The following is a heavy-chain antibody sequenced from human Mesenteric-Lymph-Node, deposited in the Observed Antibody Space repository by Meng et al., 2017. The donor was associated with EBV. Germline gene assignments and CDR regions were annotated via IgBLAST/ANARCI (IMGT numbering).Heavy chain of an antibody. CDR1: GGSISNDHW. V-gene: IGHV4-4*02. D-gene: IGHD4-11*01. J-gene: IGHJ4*02. CDR2: MYHSGST. Sequence: QWQRQGSGPGLVKPSGTLSLTGGVSGGSISNDHWWSWVRQPPGKGLEWIGEMYHSGSTNYNPSLKSRVTISVDKSKNQFFLNLNSVTAADTAVYYCARGREYSWGYWGQGTLVTVSS. CDR3: ARGREYSWGY.